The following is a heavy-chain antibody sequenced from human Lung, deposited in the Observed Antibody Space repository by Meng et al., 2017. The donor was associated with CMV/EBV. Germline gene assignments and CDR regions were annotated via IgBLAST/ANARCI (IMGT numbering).Heavy chain of an antibody. V-gene: IGHV1-69*10. J-gene: IGHJ5*02. CDR1: EGTFKSYS. D-gene: IGHD2-8*01. CDR2: IIPLLNKA. Sequence: SVKVSCKAPEGTFKSYSISWMRQAPGQGLEWMGGIIPLLNKAHYAEKFKGRVTITADKSTSTAYMELRGLKIEDTAVYYCARVLVLIKIDTEEYNWVDPWGQRTPVTVSS. CDR3: ARVLVLIKIDTEEYNWVDP.